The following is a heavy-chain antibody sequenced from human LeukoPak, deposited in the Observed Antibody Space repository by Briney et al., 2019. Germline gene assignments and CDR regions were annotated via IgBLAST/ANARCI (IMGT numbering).Heavy chain of an antibody. CDR3: ASAYSSSVVDY. V-gene: IGHV3-74*01. CDR2: INSDGSST. J-gene: IGHJ4*02. Sequence: GGSLRLSCAASGFTFSSYWMHWVRQAPGKGLVWVSRINSDGSSTSYADSVKGRFTISRDNAKNTLYLQMNSLRAEDTAVYYRASAYSSSVVDYWGQGTLVTVSS. CDR1: GFTFSSYW. D-gene: IGHD6-6*01.